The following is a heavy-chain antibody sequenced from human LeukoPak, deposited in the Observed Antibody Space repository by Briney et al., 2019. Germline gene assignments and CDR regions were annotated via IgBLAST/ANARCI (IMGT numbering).Heavy chain of an antibody. Sequence: SETLSLTCTVSGGSISSGDYYWSWISQPPGKGLERIGYIYYSGSTYYNPSLKSRVTISVDTSKNQFSLKLSSVTAADTAVYYCARADLWFGYGAFDIWGQGTMVTVSS. J-gene: IGHJ3*02. CDR3: ARADLWFGYGAFDI. CDR2: IYYSGST. CDR1: GGSISSGDYY. D-gene: IGHD5-12*01. V-gene: IGHV4-30-4*01.